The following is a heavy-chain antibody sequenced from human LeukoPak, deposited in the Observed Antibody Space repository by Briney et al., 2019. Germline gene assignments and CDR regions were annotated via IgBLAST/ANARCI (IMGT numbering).Heavy chain of an antibody. D-gene: IGHD4-17*01. V-gene: IGHV4-31*03. Sequence: SQILSLTCTVSGGSISNGGYYWSWIRQHPGKGLEWIGYIYYSGSTYYNPSLKSRVTISVDTSKNQFSLKLSSVTAADTAVYYCARAPRTVTTLQDAFDIWGQGTMVTVSS. J-gene: IGHJ3*02. CDR3: ARAPRTVTTLQDAFDI. CDR2: IYYSGST. CDR1: GGSISNGGYY.